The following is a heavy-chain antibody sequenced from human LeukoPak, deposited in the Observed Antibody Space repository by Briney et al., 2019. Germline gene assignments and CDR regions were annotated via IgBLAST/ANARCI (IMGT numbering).Heavy chain of an antibody. Sequence: GGSLRLSCAASGFTFSSYSMNWVRQAPGKGLEWVSLIYSGGSTYYADSVKGRFTISRDNSKNTLYLQMNSLRAEDTAVYYCAKGKKSTLSSGWAPFDYWGQGTLVTVSS. CDR2: IYSGGST. CDR3: AKGKKSTLSSGWAPFDY. CDR1: GFTFSSYS. J-gene: IGHJ4*02. D-gene: IGHD6-19*01. V-gene: IGHV3-66*01.